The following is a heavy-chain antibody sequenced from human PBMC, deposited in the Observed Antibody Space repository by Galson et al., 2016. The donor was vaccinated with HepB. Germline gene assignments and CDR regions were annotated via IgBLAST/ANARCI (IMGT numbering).Heavy chain of an antibody. Sequence: SVKVSCKVSGYSLTEVSMHWVRQAPGKGLEWMGGFEPEDGETIYAQKFQGRVTVTEDASTDTAYMEPSSLRSDDTAVYYCAVGAMATWGQGTLVTVSS. CDR2: FEPEDGET. V-gene: IGHV1-24*01. CDR1: GYSLTEVS. D-gene: IGHD1-26*01. CDR3: AVGAMAT. J-gene: IGHJ5*02.